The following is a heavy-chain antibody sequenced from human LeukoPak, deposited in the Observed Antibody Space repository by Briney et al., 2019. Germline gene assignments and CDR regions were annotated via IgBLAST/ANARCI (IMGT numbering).Heavy chain of an antibody. V-gene: IGHV3-33*01. D-gene: IGHD2-15*01. CDR1: GFTFSSYG. J-gene: IGHJ4*02. CDR3: ARTHCSGGSCYIDY. CDR2: IWYDGGNK. Sequence: GGSLRLSCAASGFTFSSYGMHWVRQAPGKGLEWVAVIWYDGGNKYYADSVKGRFTISRDNSKNTLYLQMNSLRAEDTAVYYCARTHCSGGSCYIDYWGQGTLVTVSS.